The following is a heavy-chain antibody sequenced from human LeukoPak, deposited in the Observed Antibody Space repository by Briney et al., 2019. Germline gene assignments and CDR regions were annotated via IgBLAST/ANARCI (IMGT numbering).Heavy chain of an antibody. V-gene: IGHV4-59*01. CDR1: GGSISNYY. J-gene: IGHJ4*02. Sequence: PSETLSLTCTVSGGSISNYYWTWIRQPPGKGLEWIGYIYSSGSTKYNPSLKTRVTISVDTSKNQFSLKLSSVTAADTAVYYCARAGSWKLNFDYWGQGTLVTVSS. D-gene: IGHD6-13*01. CDR2: IYSSGST. CDR3: ARAGSWKLNFDY.